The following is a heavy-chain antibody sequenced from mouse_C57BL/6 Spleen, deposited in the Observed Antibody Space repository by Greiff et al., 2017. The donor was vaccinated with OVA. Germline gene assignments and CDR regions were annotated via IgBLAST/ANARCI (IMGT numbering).Heavy chain of an antibody. CDR2: IDPETGGT. J-gene: IGHJ2*01. D-gene: IGHD1-1*01. V-gene: IGHV1-15*01. CDR3: TRWGTVVATNY. CDR1: GYTFTDYE. Sequence: VQLQQPGAELVRPGASVTLSCKASGYTFTDYEMHWVKQTPVHGLEWIGAIDPETGGTAYNQKFKGKAILTADKSSSTAYMELRSLTSEDSAVYYCTRWGTVVATNYWGQGTTLTVSS.